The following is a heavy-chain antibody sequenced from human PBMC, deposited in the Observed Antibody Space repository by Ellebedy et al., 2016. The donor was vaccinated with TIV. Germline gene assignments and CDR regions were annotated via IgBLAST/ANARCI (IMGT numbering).Heavy chain of an antibody. V-gene: IGHV1-69*05. CDR3: AYRPLSYPTPGFDY. J-gene: IGHJ4*02. D-gene: IGHD2-21*01. CDR1: GGTFSSYA. CDR2: IIPIFGTA. Sequence: ASVKVSCKASGGTFSSYAISWVRQAPGQGLEWMGGIIPIFGTANYAQKFQGRVTITRDTSASTAYMELSSLRSEDTAVYYCAYRPLSYPTPGFDYWGQGTLVTVSS.